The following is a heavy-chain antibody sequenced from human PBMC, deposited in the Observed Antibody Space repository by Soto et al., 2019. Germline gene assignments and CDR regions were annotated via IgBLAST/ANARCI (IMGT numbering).Heavy chain of an antibody. J-gene: IGHJ3*02. CDR1: GFTFSSYE. CDR2: ISSSGSTI. Sequence: GGSLRLSCAASGFTFSSYEMNWVRQAPGKGLEWVSYISSSGSTIYYADSVKGRFTISRDNAKNSLYLQMNSLRAEDTAVYYGARDHRVWEVVPAAIAFDIWGQGTMVTVSS. D-gene: IGHD2-2*02. CDR3: ARDHRVWEVVPAAIAFDI. V-gene: IGHV3-48*03.